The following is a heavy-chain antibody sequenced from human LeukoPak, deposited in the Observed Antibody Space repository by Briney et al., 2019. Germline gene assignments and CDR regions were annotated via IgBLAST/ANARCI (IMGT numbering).Heavy chain of an antibody. CDR3: AKGQALSI. Sequence: GGSLRLSCAASGFTFSSYGMHWVRQAPGKGLEWVAVISYDGSNKYYADSVKGRFTISRDNSKNTLYLLMNSLRAEDTAVYYCAKGQALSIWGQGTMVTVSS. V-gene: IGHV3-30*18. CDR1: GFTFSSYG. CDR2: ISYDGSNK. J-gene: IGHJ3*02.